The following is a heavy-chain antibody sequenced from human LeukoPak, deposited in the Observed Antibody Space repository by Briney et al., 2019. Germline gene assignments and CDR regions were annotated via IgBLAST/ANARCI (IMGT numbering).Heavy chain of an antibody. V-gene: IGHV4-34*01. D-gene: IGHD4-17*01. Sequence: SETLSLTCAVYGGSFSGYYWNWIRQPPGKWLEWIGEISHSGSTNYSPSLKSRVTISLDTSKNQFSLKVNSVTAADTAVYYCAAVTTGYWGTGTLVTVSS. J-gene: IGHJ4*02. CDR1: GGSFSGYY. CDR2: ISHSGST. CDR3: AAVTTGY.